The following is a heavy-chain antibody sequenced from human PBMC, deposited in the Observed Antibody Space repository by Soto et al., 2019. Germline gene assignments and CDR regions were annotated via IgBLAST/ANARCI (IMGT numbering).Heavy chain of an antibody. D-gene: IGHD6-19*01. CDR2: ISAYNGNT. V-gene: IGHV1-18*01. CDR3: ARETSSGWYPSGWFDP. J-gene: IGHJ5*02. CDR1: GYTFTSYG. Sequence: QVQLVQSGAEVKKPGASVKVSCKASGYTFTSYGISWVRQAPGQGLEWMGWISAYNGNTNYAQKLQGRVTMTTDTSTSTAYMELRSLRADDTAVYYCARETSSGWYPSGWFDPWGQGTLVTVSS.